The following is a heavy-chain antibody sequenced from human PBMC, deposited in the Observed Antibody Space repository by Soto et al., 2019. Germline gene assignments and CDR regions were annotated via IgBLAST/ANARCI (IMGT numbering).Heavy chain of an antibody. V-gene: IGHV1-69*04. CDR2: IIPILGIA. CDR3: ARDWVPSTYYDILTGYFTEITWFDP. J-gene: IGHJ5*02. D-gene: IGHD3-9*01. Sequence: SSVKVSCKASGGTFSSYTISWVRQAPGQGLEWMGRIIPILGIANYAQKFQGRVTITADKSTSTAYMELSSLRSEDTAVYYCARDWVPSTYYDILTGYFTEITWFDPWGQGTLVTVAS. CDR1: GGTFSSYT.